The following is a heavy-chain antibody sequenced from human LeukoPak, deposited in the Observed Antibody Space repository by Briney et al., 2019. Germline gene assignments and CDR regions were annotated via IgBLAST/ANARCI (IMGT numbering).Heavy chain of an antibody. D-gene: IGHD6-19*01. CDR3: ARAWAVLAGSQHWFDP. Sequence: IPSETLSLTCAVYGGSFSGYIWGWIRQPPGKGLEWIGYIYYSGSTNYNPSLKSRVTISVDTSKNQFSLKLSSVTAADTAVYYCARAWAVLAGSQHWFDPWGQGTLVTVSS. CDR1: GGSFSGYI. V-gene: IGHV4-59*01. J-gene: IGHJ5*02. CDR2: IYYSGST.